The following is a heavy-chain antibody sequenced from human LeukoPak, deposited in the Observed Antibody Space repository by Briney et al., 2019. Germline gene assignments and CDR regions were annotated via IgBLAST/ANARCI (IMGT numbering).Heavy chain of an antibody. CDR1: GFTFSSYG. D-gene: IGHD3-9*01. CDR3: AKDVLTGYYRNYYYYGMDV. CDR2: IWYDGSNK. J-gene: IGHJ6*02. Sequence: PGGSLRLSCAASGFTFSSYGMHWVRQAPGKGLEWVAVIWYDGSNKYYADSVKGRFTISRDNSKNTLYLQMNSLRAEDTAVYYCAKDVLTGYYRNYYYYGMDVWGQGTTVTVSS. V-gene: IGHV3-30*02.